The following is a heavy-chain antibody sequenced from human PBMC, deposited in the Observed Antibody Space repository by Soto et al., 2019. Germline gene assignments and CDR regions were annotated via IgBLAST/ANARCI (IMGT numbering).Heavy chain of an antibody. V-gene: IGHV4-59*01. J-gene: IGHJ6*02. CDR1: GGSISNDY. D-gene: IGHD5-18*01. Sequence: SETLSLTCTVSGGSISNDYWTWIRQPPGKGLEWIGYVYYSGNTTNNPTHKNRVSISVDMSKNQFSLQLSSVTAADTAMYYCAREVDTDVGGPGFYDGFDIWGQGTTVTVSS. CDR2: VYYSGNT. CDR3: AREVDTDVGGPGFYDGFDI.